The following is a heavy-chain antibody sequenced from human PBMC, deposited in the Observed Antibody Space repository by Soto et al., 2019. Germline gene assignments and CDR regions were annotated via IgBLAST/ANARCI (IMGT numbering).Heavy chain of an antibody. D-gene: IGHD3-10*01. J-gene: IGHJ5*02. CDR1: GGSISSSSYY. CDR3: VGGISMVRGVITGNPYNWFDP. CDR2: IYYSGST. V-gene: IGHV4-39*01. Sequence: QLQLQESGPGLVKPSETLSLTCTVSGGSISSSSYYWGWIRQPPGKGLEWIGSIYYSGSTYYNPSLKSRVTISVDTSKNQFSLKLSSVTAADTAVYYCVGGISMVRGVITGNPYNWFDPWGQGTLVTVSS.